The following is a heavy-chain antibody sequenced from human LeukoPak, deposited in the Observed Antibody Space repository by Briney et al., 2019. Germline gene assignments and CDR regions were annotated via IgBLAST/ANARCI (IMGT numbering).Heavy chain of an antibody. J-gene: IGHJ6*02. V-gene: IGHV3-74*01. Sequence: PGGSLRLSCGASGFTLSSYWMHWVRQAPGKGLVWVSRINSDGSSTSYADSVKGRFTISRDNAKNTLYLQMNGLRAEDTAVYYCAREWGTVGSGSPQDYYYGMDVWGQGTTVTVSS. CDR1: GFTLSSYW. CDR3: AREWGTVGSGSPQDYYYGMDV. D-gene: IGHD3-10*01. CDR2: INSDGSST.